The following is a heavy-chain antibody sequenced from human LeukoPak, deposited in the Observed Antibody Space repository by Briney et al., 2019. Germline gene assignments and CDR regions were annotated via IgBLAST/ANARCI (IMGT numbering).Heavy chain of an antibody. CDR3: AREKYYYGSGSSYYFDY. CDR1: GYTFTSYG. D-gene: IGHD3-10*01. CDR2: ISAYNGNT. V-gene: IGHV1-18*04. J-gene: IGHJ4*02. Sequence: ASVKVSCKASGYTFTSYGISWVRQAPGQGLEWMGWISAYNGNTNYAQKLQGRVTMTTDTSTSTAYMELRSLRSDDTAVYYCAREKYYYGSGSSYYFDYWGQGTLVTVPS.